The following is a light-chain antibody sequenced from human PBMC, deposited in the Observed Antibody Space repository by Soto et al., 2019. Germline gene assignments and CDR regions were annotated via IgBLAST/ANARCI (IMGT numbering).Light chain of an antibody. Sequence: QLVLTQPRSVSGSPGQSVSISCTGTSGDVGGYNYVSWYRQRPGTAPRLLIYNVNERPSGVPDRFSGSKSANTASLTISGLQADDEADYYCCSNAGSYISVFGGGTKLTVL. V-gene: IGLV2-11*01. J-gene: IGLJ3*02. CDR3: CSNAGSYISV. CDR1: SGDVGGYNY. CDR2: NVN.